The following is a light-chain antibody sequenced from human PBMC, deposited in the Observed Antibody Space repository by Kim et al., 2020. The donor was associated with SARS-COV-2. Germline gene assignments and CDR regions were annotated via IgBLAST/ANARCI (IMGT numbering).Light chain of an antibody. CDR2: GNN. Sequence: QRVTLAGTGSTSNIGAVEPVHWYQQLPGTAPKHLIYGNNNRPSGVPDRISGSKSGTSASLAITGLQAEDEADYYCQSHDNSLSGWVFGAGTQLTVL. V-gene: IGLV1-40*01. CDR3: QSHDNSLSGWV. J-gene: IGLJ3*02. CDR1: TSNIGAVEP.